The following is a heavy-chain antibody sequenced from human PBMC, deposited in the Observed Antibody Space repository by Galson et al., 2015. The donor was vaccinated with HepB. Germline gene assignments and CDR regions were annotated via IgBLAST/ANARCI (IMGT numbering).Heavy chain of an antibody. J-gene: IGHJ6*02. CDR2: IKSKTDGGTT. CDR3: TTYFGHSSSWIVNYQNYGMDV. D-gene: IGHD6-13*01. V-gene: IGHV3-15*01. Sequence: SLRLSCAASGFTFSNAWMIWVRQAPGKGLEWVGRIKSKTDGGTTDDAAPVKGRFTISRDDSKNSLNLQMNSLKTEDTGVYYCTTYFGHSSSWIVNYQNYGMDVWGQGTTVTVSS. CDR1: GFTFSNAW.